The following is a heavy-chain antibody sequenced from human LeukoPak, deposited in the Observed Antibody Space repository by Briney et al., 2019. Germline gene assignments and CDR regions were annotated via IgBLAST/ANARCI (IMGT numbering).Heavy chain of an antibody. J-gene: IGHJ4*02. V-gene: IGHV3-30-3*01. CDR3: ARDHGSGSYLFDY. CDR2: ISYDGSNK. D-gene: IGHD3-10*01. CDR1: GFTFSSYA. Sequence: GGSLRLSCAASGFTFSSYAMHWVRQAPGRGLEWVAVISYDGSNKYYADSVKGRFTISRDNSKNTLYLQMNSLRAEDTAVYYCARDHGSGSYLFDYWGQGTLVTVSS.